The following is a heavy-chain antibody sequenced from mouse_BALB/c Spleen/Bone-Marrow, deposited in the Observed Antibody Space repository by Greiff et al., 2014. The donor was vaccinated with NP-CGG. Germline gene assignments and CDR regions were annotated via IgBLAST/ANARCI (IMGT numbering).Heavy chain of an antibody. CDR3: ARSIYDGYSEAMDY. J-gene: IGHJ4*01. CDR2: NNPGSGGT. CDR1: GYAFTNYL. V-gene: IGHV1-54*03. Sequence: VQLQQSGAELVRPGTSVKVSCKASGYAFTNYLIEWVKQRPGQGFEWIGVNNPGSGGTNYNEKFKGKATLTADKSSSTVYMQLSSLTSDDSAVYFCARSIYDGYSEAMDYWGQGTSVTVSS. D-gene: IGHD2-3*01.